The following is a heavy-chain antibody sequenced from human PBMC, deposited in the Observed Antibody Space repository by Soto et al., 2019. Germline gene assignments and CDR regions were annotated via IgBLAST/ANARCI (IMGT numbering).Heavy chain of an antibody. J-gene: IGHJ6*02. V-gene: IGHV5-10-1*01. CDR3: ARHGDMDV. Sequence: PGESLKISCKGSGYSFTTYWISWVRRMPGKGLEWMGKIDPSDSYTNYSPSFQGHVTISADKSISTAYLQWSSLKASDTAIYYCARHGDMDVWGQGTTVTVSS. CDR2: IDPSDSYT. CDR1: GYSFTTYW.